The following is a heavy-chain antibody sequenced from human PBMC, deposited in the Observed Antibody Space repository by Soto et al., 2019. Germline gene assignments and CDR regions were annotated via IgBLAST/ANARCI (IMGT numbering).Heavy chain of an antibody. Sequence: ASVKVSCKASGYTNTGYYMHWVRQAHGQGLEWMGWINPNSGGTNYAQKFQGWVTMTRDTSISTAYMELSRLRSDDTAVYYCARDKVGATPYYYYGMDVWGQGTTVTSP. CDR3: ARDKVGATPYYYYGMDV. J-gene: IGHJ6*02. CDR1: GYTNTGYY. V-gene: IGHV1-2*04. CDR2: INPNSGGT. D-gene: IGHD1-26*01.